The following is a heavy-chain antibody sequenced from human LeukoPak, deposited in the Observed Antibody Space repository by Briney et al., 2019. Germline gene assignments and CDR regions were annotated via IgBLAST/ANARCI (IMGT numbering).Heavy chain of an antibody. V-gene: IGHV4-34*01. CDR1: GGSFSGYY. J-gene: IGHJ4*02. CDR2: VNESGST. CDR3: ARGSTVTTFSN. Sequence: SETLSLTCAVYGGSFSGYYWSWIRQPPGEALEWIGEVNESGSTNYNPSLERRVTMSVDTSKKQFFLKLSSVTAADTAVYYCARGSTVTTFSNWGQGTLVTVSS. D-gene: IGHD4-17*01.